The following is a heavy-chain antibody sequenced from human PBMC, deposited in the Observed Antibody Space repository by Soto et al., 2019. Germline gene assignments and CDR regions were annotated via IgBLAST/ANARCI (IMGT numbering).Heavy chain of an antibody. J-gene: IGHJ4*01. Sequence: QVQLQQWGAGLLKPSETLSLTCAVFGGSFGGYSWTWIRQSPGGGLEWIGEITPSGNPNYNPSLKSRVAIAVDKSRNQFSLNLTSVTAADTSIYYCARGRSFGDFAHWGQGTMVIVSS. CDR1: GGSFGGYS. D-gene: IGHD4-17*01. V-gene: IGHV4-34*02. CDR2: ITPSGNP. CDR3: ARGRSFGDFAH.